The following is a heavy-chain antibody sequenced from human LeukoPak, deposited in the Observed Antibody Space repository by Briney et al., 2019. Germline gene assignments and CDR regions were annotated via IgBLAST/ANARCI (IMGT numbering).Heavy chain of an antibody. Sequence: ASVKVSCKASGGTFSSYAISWVRQAPGQGLEWMGGIIPIFGTANYAQKFQGRVTITADESTSTAYMELSSLRSEDTAVYYCARENTRTMVRGVIVDAFDIWGQGTMVTVSS. J-gene: IGHJ3*02. CDR2: IIPIFGTA. D-gene: IGHD3-10*01. CDR1: GGTFSSYA. V-gene: IGHV1-69*13. CDR3: ARENTRTMVRGVIVDAFDI.